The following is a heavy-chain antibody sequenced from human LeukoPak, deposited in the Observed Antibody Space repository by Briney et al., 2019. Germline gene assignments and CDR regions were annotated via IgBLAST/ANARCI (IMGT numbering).Heavy chain of an antibody. CDR1: GFTFSSHW. CDR3: AREFEYNFWSGDYRRTNWFDP. J-gene: IGHJ5*02. D-gene: IGHD3-3*01. CDR2: INSAGSTT. V-gene: IGHV3-74*01. Sequence: PGGSLRLSCAASGFTFSSHWMHWVRQVPGKGLVSISRINSAGSTTSYADSVRGRFTISRDNAKNTLYLQMNSPRAEDTAVYYCAREFEYNFWSGDYRRTNWFDPWGQGTLVTVSS.